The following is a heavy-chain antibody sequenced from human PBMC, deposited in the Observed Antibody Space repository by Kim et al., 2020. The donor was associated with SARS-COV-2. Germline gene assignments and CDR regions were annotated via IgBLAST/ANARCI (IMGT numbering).Heavy chain of an antibody. V-gene: IGHV3-7*01. CDR2: IKQDGSEK. J-gene: IGHJ4*02. D-gene: IGHD3-3*01. Sequence: GGSLRLSCAASGFTFSSYWMSWVRQAPGKGREWVANIKQDGSEKYYVDSVKGRITISRDNAKNSLYLQMKSLRAEDTAVYYCARGKWSSYLSAGREPFDYWGQGTLVTVSS. CDR3: ARGKWSSYLSAGREPFDY. CDR1: GFTFSSYW.